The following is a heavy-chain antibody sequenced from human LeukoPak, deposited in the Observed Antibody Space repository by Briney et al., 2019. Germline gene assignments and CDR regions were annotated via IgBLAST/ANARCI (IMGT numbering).Heavy chain of an antibody. CDR1: GFTFSDYY. CDR2: ISSSGSTI. D-gene: IGHD6-19*01. J-gene: IGHJ4*02. Sequence: GGSLRLSCAASGFTFSDYYMSWIRQAPGKGLEWVSYISSSGSTIYYADSVKGRFTVSRDNAKNSLYLQMNSLRAEDTAVYYCASGVAVAGYYFDYWGQGTLVTVSS. V-gene: IGHV3-11*01. CDR3: ASGVAVAGYYFDY.